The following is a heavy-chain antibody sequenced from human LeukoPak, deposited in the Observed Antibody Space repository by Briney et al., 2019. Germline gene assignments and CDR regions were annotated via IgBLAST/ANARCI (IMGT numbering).Heavy chain of an antibody. V-gene: IGHV1-69*05. CDR3: ARGFHYDSSGYYYFY. Sequence: SVKVSCKASGGTFSSYAISWVRQAPGQGLEWMGGIIPLFGTANYAQKFQGRGTITTDESTSTAYMELSSLRSEDTAVYYCARGFHYDSSGYYYFYWGQGPLVTVSS. CDR2: IIPLFGTA. J-gene: IGHJ4*02. D-gene: IGHD3-22*01. CDR1: GGTFSSYA.